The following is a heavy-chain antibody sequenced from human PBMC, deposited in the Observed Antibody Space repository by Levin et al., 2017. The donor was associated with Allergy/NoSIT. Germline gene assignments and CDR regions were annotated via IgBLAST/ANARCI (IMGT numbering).Heavy chain of an antibody. CDR1: GYSFTSYW. Sequence: GESLKISCKGSGYSFTSYWIGWVRQMPGKGLGWVGNIYPGDSDTRYSPSFQGQVTISADKSISTAYLQWSSLKASDTAMYYCARRRRWTEFRGHDAFDIWGQGTMVTVSS. D-gene: IGHD5-24*01. V-gene: IGHV5-51*01. CDR2: IYPGDSDT. CDR3: ARRRRWTEFRGHDAFDI. J-gene: IGHJ3*02.